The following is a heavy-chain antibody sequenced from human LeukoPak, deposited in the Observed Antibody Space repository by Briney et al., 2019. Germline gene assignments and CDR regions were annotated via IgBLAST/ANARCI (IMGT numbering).Heavy chain of an antibody. D-gene: IGHD1-1*01. CDR1: GGSISSYY. J-gene: IGHJ4*02. CDR2: IYYSGNT. CDR3: ATNGGHNQEH. V-gene: IGHV4-59*01. Sequence: SETLSLTCTASGGSISSYYWSWVRQPPGKGLGWIGCIYYSGNTNYTPSLNSRVTISVDTSKNQFSLKVSSVTAADTAVYFCATNGGHNQEHWGQGTLVTVSS.